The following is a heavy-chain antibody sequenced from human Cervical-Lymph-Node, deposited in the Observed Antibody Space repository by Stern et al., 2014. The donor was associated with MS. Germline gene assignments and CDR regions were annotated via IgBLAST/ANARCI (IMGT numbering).Heavy chain of an antibody. J-gene: IGHJ4*02. CDR2: ISYDGSNK. Sequence: VQLVESGGCVVQPGGSLRLSCAASGFTFSSYGMHWVRQAPGKGLEWVAVISYDGSNKYYADSVKGRFTISRDNSKNTLYLQMNSLRAEDTAVYYCAKEEDYYDSSGYDYWGQGTLVTVSS. CDR3: AKEEDYYDSSGYDY. CDR1: GFTFSSYG. V-gene: IGHV3-30*18. D-gene: IGHD3-22*01.